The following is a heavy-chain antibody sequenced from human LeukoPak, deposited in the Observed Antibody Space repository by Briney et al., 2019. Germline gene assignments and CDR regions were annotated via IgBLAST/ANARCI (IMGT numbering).Heavy chain of an antibody. V-gene: IGHV1-69*01. D-gene: IGHD3-22*01. CDR1: GGTFSSYA. Sequence: EASVKVSCEASGGTFSSYAISWVRQAPGQGLEWMGGIIPIFGTANYAQKFQGRVTITADESTSTAYMELSSLRSEDTAVYYCARPHHYYDSSGFAFDIWGQGTMVTVSS. CDR3: ARPHHYYDSSGFAFDI. J-gene: IGHJ3*02. CDR2: IIPIFGTA.